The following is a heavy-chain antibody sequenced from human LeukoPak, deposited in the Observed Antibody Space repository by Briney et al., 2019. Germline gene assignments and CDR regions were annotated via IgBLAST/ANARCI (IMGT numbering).Heavy chain of an antibody. CDR3: AKLGTMIVVDSILWY. V-gene: IGHV3-23*01. CDR2: ISGSGGST. CDR1: GFTFSSYA. J-gene: IGHJ4*02. D-gene: IGHD3-22*01. Sequence: PGGSLRLSCAASGFTFSSYAMSWVRQAPGEGLEWVSAISGSGGSTYYADSVKGRFTISRDNSKNTLYLQMSSLRAEDTAVYYCAKLGTMIVVDSILWYWGQGTLVTVSS.